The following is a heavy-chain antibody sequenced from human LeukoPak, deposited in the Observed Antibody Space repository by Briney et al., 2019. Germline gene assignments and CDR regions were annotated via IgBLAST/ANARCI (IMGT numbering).Heavy chain of an antibody. D-gene: IGHD5-12*01. CDR1: GGSISSYY. CDR2: IYYSGST. V-gene: IGHV4-59*08. CDR3: ARRVGGHDN. J-gene: IGHJ4*02. Sequence: SETLSLTCTVSGGSISSYYWSWIRQPPGKGLEWIGYIYYSGSTNYNPSLKSRVTISVDTSKNQFSLKLSSVTAADTAVYYCARRVGGHDNWSQGTLVTVSS.